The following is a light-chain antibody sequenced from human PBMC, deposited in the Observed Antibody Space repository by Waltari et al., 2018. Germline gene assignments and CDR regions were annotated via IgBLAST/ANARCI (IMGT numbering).Light chain of an antibody. CDR3: QQHDNSPYS. CDR1: QDIKNR. J-gene: IGKJ2*03. V-gene: IGKV1-33*01. Sequence: DIQMTQSPSSLSASVGDRVTITCRTSQDIKNRLAWYQQKPVKAPKLLIYRASNLETGVPSRFSGSGSGTDFTLTISSLQPEDIATYYCQQHDNSPYSFGQGTKVEIK. CDR2: RAS.